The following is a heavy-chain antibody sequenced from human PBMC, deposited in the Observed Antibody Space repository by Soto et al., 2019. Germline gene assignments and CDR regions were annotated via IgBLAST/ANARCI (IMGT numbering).Heavy chain of an antibody. Sequence: SQTLSLTCAISGDSVSSNSAAWNWIRQSPSRGLEWLGRTYYRSKWYNDYAVSVKSRITINPDTSKNQFSLQLNPVTPEDTAVYYFARDLPVVVVPAAPSYYFDYWGQGTLVTVSS. CDR2: TYYRSKWYN. J-gene: IGHJ4*02. D-gene: IGHD2-2*01. CDR3: ARDLPVVVVPAAPSYYFDY. CDR1: GDSVSSNSAA. V-gene: IGHV6-1*01.